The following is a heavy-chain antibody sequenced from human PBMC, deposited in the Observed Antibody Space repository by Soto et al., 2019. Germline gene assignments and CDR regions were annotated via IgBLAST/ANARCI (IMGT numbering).Heavy chain of an antibody. D-gene: IGHD1-26*01. J-gene: IGHJ6*02. CDR3: AKERRADWESYSYYAMDV. CDR1: GGTFSSFT. Sequence: QVQLVQSGAEVKKPGSSVKVSCKASGGTFSSFTISWVRQAPGQGLEWMGGIIPIYGTANYAQKFQGRVTITADASTRTAYMGLSSLRSEDTAVYYCAKERRADWESYSYYAMDVWGQGTTVTVSS. CDR2: IIPIYGTA. V-gene: IGHV1-69*01.